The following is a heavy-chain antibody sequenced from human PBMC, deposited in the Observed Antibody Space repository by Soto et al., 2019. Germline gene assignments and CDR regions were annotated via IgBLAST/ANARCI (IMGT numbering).Heavy chain of an antibody. Sequence: TGGSLRLSCAASGFTFSGYSMHWVRQAPGKGLEIVSAISSSGGSTYYANSVKGRFIISRDNSKNTLYLQMGSLRAEDMAMYYCARAWSKNGLKVWGQGTTVPVSS. V-gene: IGHV3-64*01. CDR3: ARAWSKNGLKV. J-gene: IGHJ6*02. CDR2: ISSSGGST. D-gene: IGHD1-26*01. CDR1: GFTFSGYS.